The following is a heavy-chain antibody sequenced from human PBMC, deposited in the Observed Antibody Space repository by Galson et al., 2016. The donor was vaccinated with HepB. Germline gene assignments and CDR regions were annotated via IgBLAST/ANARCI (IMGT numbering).Heavy chain of an antibody. V-gene: IGHV3-23*01. D-gene: IGHD3-22*01. Sequence: SLRLSCAASGFTFSSYAMSWVRQAPGKGLEWVSTISGSDGHTYYADSVKGRFTISRDNSKNTLYLQMNSLRGEDTAVYYCAKGPYCDSYGQEDPWGQGTLVTVSS. CDR3: AKGPYCDSYGQEDP. CDR1: GFTFSSYA. CDR2: ISGSDGHT. J-gene: IGHJ5*02.